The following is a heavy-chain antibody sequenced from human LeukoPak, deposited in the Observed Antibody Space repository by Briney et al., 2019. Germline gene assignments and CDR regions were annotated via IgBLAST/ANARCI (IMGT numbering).Heavy chain of an antibody. J-gene: IGHJ4*02. Sequence: GGSLRLSCAASGFTFSSYAMSWVRQAPGKGLEWVSAISGSGGSTYYADSVKGRFTISRDNSKNTLYLQMNSLRAEDTAVYYCAKGSYYYDSSGYYLIFLFPFDYWGRGTLVTVSS. CDR2: ISGSGGST. CDR3: AKGSYYYDSSGYYLIFLFPFDY. V-gene: IGHV3-23*01. D-gene: IGHD3-22*01. CDR1: GFTFSSYA.